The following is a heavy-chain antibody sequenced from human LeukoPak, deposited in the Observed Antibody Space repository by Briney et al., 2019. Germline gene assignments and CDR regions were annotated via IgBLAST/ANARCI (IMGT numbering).Heavy chain of an antibody. J-gene: IGHJ4*02. Sequence: SETLSLTCTVSGGSISSYYWSWIRQPPGKGLEWIGYIYYSGSTNYNPSLKSRVTISVDTSKNQFSLNLSSVTAADTAVYYCARSADYDWVYFDYWGQGTLVTVSS. D-gene: IGHD4/OR15-4a*01. CDR3: ARSADYDWVYFDY. V-gene: IGHV4-59*01. CDR2: IYYSGST. CDR1: GGSISSYY.